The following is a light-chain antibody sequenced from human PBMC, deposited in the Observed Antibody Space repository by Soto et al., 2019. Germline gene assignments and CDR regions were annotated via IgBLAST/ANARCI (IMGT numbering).Light chain of an antibody. CDR2: GNS. V-gene: IGLV1-40*01. CDR3: QSYDSSLSAVV. Sequence: QSVLTQPPSVSGAPGQRVTISCTGSSPNIEAGYDVHWYQQLPGTAPKLLIYGNSNRPSGVPDRFSGSKSGTSASLAITGLQAEDEADYYCQSYDSSLSAVVFGGGTKLTVL. J-gene: IGLJ2*01. CDR1: SPNIEAGYD.